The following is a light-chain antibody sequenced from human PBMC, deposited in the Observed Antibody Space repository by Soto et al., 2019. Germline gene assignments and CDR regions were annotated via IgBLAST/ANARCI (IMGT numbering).Light chain of an antibody. CDR2: NNN. Sequence: QSALTQPPSASGTPGQRFTISCSGSSSNIGPNTVNWYQQSPGTAPKFLIYNNNERPSGVPDRFSGSKSGTSASLAISGLQSEDEADSYCAAWDDRLNGPVFGGGTKLTVL. CDR1: SSNIGPNT. V-gene: IGLV1-44*01. J-gene: IGLJ3*02. CDR3: AAWDDRLNGPV.